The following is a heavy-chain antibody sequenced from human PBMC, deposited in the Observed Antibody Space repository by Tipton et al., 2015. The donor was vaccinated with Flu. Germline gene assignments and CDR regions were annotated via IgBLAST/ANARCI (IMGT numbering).Heavy chain of an antibody. CDR1: GFTFSDYW. Sequence: SLRLSCAASGFTFSDYWMAWVRQAPGKGLEWVANIKQDGSERYYVDSVKGRFTISRDNAKNSLFLQMHSLRAEDTAIYYCVRFAGGSWGQGTLVTVSS. V-gene: IGHV3-7*01. D-gene: IGHD3-16*01. CDR2: IKQDGSER. CDR3: VRFAGGS. J-gene: IGHJ5*02.